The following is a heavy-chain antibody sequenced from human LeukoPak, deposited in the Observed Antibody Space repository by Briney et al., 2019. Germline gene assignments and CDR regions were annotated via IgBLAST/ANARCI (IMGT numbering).Heavy chain of an antibody. V-gene: IGHV3-21*01. D-gene: IGHD7-27*01. Sequence: PGGSLRLSCAASGFSFSSYSMNWVRQAPGKGLEWVSSITSSSSYIYYADSVKGRFTISRDTAKNSLYLQMNSLRAEDTAVYYCARKLGPGDYYYYMDVWGKGTTVTISS. CDR1: GFSFSSYS. CDR2: ITSSSSYI. CDR3: ARKLGPGDYYYYMDV. J-gene: IGHJ6*03.